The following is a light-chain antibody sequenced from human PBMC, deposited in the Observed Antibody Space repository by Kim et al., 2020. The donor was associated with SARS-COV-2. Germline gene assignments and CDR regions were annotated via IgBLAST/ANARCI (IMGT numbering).Light chain of an antibody. CDR3: QQASGFPRS. Sequence: TSVGDRVPITCRADQDNSRWLAWYQHDPGKAPKLLMYAASTLQSGVPARFSGSGSGTDFTLTISSLQPEDLATYYCQQASGFPRSFGPGTKVDIK. V-gene: IGKV1-12*01. CDR1: QDNSRW. CDR2: AAS. J-gene: IGKJ3*01.